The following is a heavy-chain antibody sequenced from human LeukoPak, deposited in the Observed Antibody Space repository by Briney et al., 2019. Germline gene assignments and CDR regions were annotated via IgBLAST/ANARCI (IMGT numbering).Heavy chain of an antibody. CDR3: ARGPASGSYFAWFDP. J-gene: IGHJ5*02. CDR2: INQSGST. CDR1: GGSFSGYY. D-gene: IGHD3-10*01. Sequence: NPSETLSLTCAVYGGSFSGYYWSWIRQPPGKGLEWIGEINQSGSTKYNPSLESRVTISVDTSKNQFSLKLTSMTAADTGVYYCARGPASGSYFAWFDPWGQGALVSVSS. V-gene: IGHV4-34*01.